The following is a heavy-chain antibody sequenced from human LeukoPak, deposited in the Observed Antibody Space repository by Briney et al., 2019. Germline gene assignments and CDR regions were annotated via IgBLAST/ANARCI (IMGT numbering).Heavy chain of an antibody. CDR2: IREDGGHT. D-gene: IGHD4-23*01. J-gene: IGHJ4*02. CDR3: ARDGRGGHNDF. V-gene: IGHV3-7*01. Sequence: GGSLRLSCAASGPTLSNYAMTWVRQAPGKGLEWVANIREDGGHTNYVDSVKGRFTISRDNAKNSLFLQMDGLRVDDTAVYFCARDGRGGHNDFWGQGTLITVSS. CDR1: GPTLSNYA.